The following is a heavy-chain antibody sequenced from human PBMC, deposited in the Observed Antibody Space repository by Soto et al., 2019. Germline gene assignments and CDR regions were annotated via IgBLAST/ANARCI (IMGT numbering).Heavy chain of an antibody. CDR3: ARGDAAAGSVPYDS. CDR2: INHSGST. Sequence: QVQLQQWGAGLLKPSETLSLTCAVYGGSFSGYYWSWIRQPPGKGLEWIGEINHSGSTNYNPSLKSRVTISVDTSKNQFSLKLSSVTAADTAVYYCARGDAAAGSVPYDSWGQGTLVTVSS. D-gene: IGHD6-13*01. J-gene: IGHJ5*01. CDR1: GGSFSGYY. V-gene: IGHV4-34*01.